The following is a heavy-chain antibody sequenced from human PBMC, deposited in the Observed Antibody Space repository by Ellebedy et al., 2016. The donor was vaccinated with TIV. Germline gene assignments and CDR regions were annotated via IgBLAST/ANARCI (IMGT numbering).Heavy chain of an antibody. CDR3: ATATTAMPAFDY. CDR2: FDPEDGET. V-gene: IGHV1-24*01. D-gene: IGHD5-18*01. CDR1: GYTLTELS. Sequence: AASVKVSCKVSGYTLTELSMHWVRQAPGKGLEWMGGFDPEDGETIYAQKFQGRVTMTEDTSTDTAYMELSSLRSEDTAVYYCATATTAMPAFDYWGQGTLVTVSS. J-gene: IGHJ4*02.